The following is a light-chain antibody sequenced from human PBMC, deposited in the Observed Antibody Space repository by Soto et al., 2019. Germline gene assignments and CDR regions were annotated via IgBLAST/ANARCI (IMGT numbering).Light chain of an antibody. CDR1: QDISSW. J-gene: IGKJ5*01. CDR2: AAS. V-gene: IGKV1-12*01. Sequence: DIQMTQSPSSVSASVGDRVTITCRASQDISSWLACYQQKPGKAPKLLIYAASIFQSEVPSRFSGSGSGTDFTLTISSLQPEDFAPSYCQQAKCFPPITFGQGTRLEIK. CDR3: QQAKCFPPIT.